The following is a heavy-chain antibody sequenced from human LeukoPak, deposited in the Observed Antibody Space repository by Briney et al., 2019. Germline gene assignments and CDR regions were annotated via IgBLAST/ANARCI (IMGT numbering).Heavy chain of an antibody. CDR1: GFTFSSYA. J-gene: IGHJ4*02. CDR3: AKVSAWAMVGATYFDY. V-gene: IGHV3-23*01. Sequence: GGSLRLSCAASGFTFSSYAMSWVRQAPGKGLEWVSSISGNSGSTYYADSVKGRFTISRDNSKNTVYLQMNSLRAEDTAVYYCAKVSAWAMVGATYFDYWGQGTLVTVSS. CDR2: ISGNSGST. D-gene: IGHD1-26*01.